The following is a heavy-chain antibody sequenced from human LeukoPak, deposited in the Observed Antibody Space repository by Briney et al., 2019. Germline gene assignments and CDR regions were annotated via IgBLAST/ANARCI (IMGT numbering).Heavy chain of an antibody. CDR3: ARRPYSSGWAVDY. D-gene: IGHD6-19*01. CDR2: IDPSDSYT. V-gene: IGHV5-10-1*01. CDR1: GYRFTNYW. Sequence: GESLKISCKGSGYRFTNYWFSWVRQMPGKGLEWMGRIDPSDSYTNYSPSFQGHVTISADKSISTAYLQWSSLQASDTAMYYCARRPYSSGWAVDYWGQGTLVTVSS. J-gene: IGHJ4*02.